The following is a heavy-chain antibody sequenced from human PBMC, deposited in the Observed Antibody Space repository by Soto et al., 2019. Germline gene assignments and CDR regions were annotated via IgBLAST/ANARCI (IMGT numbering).Heavy chain of an antibody. CDR1: GFTFSSYE. V-gene: IGHV3-48*03. CDR2: ISSGNTM. D-gene: IGHD1-20*01. J-gene: IGHJ4*02. Sequence: EVQLVESGGGLVQPGGSLRLSCAASGFTFSSYEMNWVRQAPGKGLEWVSYISSGNTMYYADSVKGRFTISRDNAKNSLYLQMNSLRAEDTAVYYCARGERWYNWNDASPFDYWGQGTLVTVSS. CDR3: ARGERWYNWNDASPFDY.